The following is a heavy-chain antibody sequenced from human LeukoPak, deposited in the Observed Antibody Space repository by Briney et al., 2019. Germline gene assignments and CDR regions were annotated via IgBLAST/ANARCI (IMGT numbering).Heavy chain of an antibody. CDR1: GGSFSGYY. Sequence: SETLSLTCAVYGGSFSGYYWSWIRQPPGKGLEWIGEINHSGSTNYNPSLKSRVTISVDTSKNQFSLKLSSVTAADTAVYYCARGPSYFQHWGQGTLVTVSS. CDR2: INHSGST. V-gene: IGHV4-34*01. J-gene: IGHJ1*01. CDR3: ARGPSYFQH.